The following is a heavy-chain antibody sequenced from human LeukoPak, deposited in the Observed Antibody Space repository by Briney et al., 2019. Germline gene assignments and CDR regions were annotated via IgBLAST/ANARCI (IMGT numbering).Heavy chain of an antibody. V-gene: IGHV1-46*01. CDR1: GWTFSKYY. J-gene: IGHJ3*02. CDR3: GVVGGVYERVIGDNDAFDI. D-gene: IGHD5/OR15-5a*01. CDR2: INPSGGST. Sequence: ASVNVSCKASGWTFSKYYMLWLRPAPGQGLEWMGIINPSGGSTSYAQKFQGRVTMTRDTSTSTVYKEPSSMRSEGTARYYGGVVGGVYERVIGDNDAFDIWGQGTMVTVSS.